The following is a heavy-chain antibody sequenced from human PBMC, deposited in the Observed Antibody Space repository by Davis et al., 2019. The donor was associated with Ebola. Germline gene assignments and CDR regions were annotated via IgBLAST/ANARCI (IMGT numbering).Heavy chain of an antibody. Sequence: ASVKVSCKASGYTFTSYYMHWVRQAPGQGLEWMGIINPSGGSTSYAQKFQGRVTMTEDTSTDTAYMELSSLRSEDTAVYYCATGHDILTGYYGYWGQGTLVTVSS. CDR2: INPSGGST. CDR3: ATGHDILTGYYGY. D-gene: IGHD3-9*01. CDR1: GYTFTSYY. V-gene: IGHV1-46*01. J-gene: IGHJ4*02.